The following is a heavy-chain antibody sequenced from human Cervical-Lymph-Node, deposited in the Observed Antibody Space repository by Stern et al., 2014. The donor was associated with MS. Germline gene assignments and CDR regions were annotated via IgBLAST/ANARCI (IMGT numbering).Heavy chain of an antibody. CDR3: AGAIGKYELLESFDM. CDR2: IYYSGTT. Sequence: QLQLQESGPGLVKPSQTLSLACAVSGASVGGGDLDWSWIRQPPGKGLEWLGHIYYSGTTYYKPSLKSRLIISLDTSKNQFSLNLTSVTAADTAVYYCAGAIGKYELLESFDMWGQGTMVTVSS. J-gene: IGHJ3*02. V-gene: IGHV4-30-4*01. D-gene: IGHD1-1*01. CDR1: GASVGGGDLD.